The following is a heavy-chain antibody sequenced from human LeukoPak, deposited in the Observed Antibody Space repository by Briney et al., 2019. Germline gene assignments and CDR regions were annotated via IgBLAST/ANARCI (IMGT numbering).Heavy chain of an antibody. V-gene: IGHV4-38-2*02. CDR3: AREGYYDFWSGYYVYYFDY. Sequence: SETLSLTCTVSGYSISSGYYWGWIRQPPGKGLEWIGSIYHSGSSYYNPSLKSRVTISVDTSKNQFSLKLSSVTAADTAVYYCAREGYYDFWSGYYVYYFDYWGQGTLVTVSS. CDR2: IYHSGSS. J-gene: IGHJ4*02. D-gene: IGHD3-3*01. CDR1: GYSISSGYY.